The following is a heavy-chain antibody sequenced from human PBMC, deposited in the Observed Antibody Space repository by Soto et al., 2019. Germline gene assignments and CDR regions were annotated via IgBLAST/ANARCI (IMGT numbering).Heavy chain of an antibody. CDR1: GDSVRNGGYY. D-gene: IGHD2-15*01. CDR2: IYYTGST. J-gene: IGHJ4*02. V-gene: IGHV4-31*03. CDR3: AREVAATSYVEY. Sequence: QVQLQESGPGLVKPSQTLSLTCTVSGDSVRNGGYYWNWLRQYPGKGLEWIGYIYYTGSTSYNPSLESRLTISADTSKTQFSLRLRSVTAADTAVYYCAREVAATSYVEYWGQGALVTISS.